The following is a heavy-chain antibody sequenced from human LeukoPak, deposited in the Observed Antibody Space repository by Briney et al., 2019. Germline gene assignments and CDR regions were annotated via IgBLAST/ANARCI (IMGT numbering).Heavy chain of an antibody. CDR2: IKEDGSEK. CDR3: ARGGLGIGDFDI. CDR1: GFSFSSYW. J-gene: IGHJ3*02. V-gene: IGHV3-7*04. D-gene: IGHD7-27*01. Sequence: GGSLRLSCAASGFSFSSYWMSWVRQAPGKGLEWVANIKEDGSEKYYVDSVKGRFTISRDNSKNTLYLQMNSLRAEDTAVYYCARGGLGIGDFDIWGQGTMVTVSS.